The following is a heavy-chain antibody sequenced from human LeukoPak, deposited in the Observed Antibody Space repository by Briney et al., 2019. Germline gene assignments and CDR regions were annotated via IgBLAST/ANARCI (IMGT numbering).Heavy chain of an antibody. CDR3: ARHVVVTAIPDYFDH. J-gene: IGHJ4*02. Sequence: PSETLSLTCTVSGGSIRSTSNYWGWIRQPPGKGLEWIGSIFYSGSTYHSPSLKSRVTISVDTSKNQFSLKLSSVTAADTAVYYCARHVVVTAIPDYFDHWGQGTLVTVSS. D-gene: IGHD2-21*02. CDR2: IFYSGST. V-gene: IGHV4-39*01. CDR1: GGSIRSTSNY.